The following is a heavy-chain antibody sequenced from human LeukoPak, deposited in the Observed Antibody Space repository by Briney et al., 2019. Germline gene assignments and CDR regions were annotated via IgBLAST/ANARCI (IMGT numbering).Heavy chain of an antibody. Sequence: ASVKVSCKASGYTLTGYYMHWVRQAPGQGLEWMGWINPNSGDTNYAQKFQGRVTMTRDTSISTAYMELSSLRSDDTAVYYCARDRSGSYIDAFDIWGQGTMVAVSS. D-gene: IGHD1-26*01. V-gene: IGHV1-2*02. CDR1: GYTLTGYY. J-gene: IGHJ3*02. CDR3: ARDRSGSYIDAFDI. CDR2: INPNSGDT.